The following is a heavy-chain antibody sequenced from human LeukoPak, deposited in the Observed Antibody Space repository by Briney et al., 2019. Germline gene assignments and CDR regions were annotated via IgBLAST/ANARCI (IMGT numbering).Heavy chain of an antibody. CDR2: IYSGGST. J-gene: IGHJ4*02. CDR3: ARDLTPRGSYYLDY. Sequence: GGSLRLSCAASGFTVSSNYMSWVSQAPGKGLEWVSVIYSGGSTYYADSVKGRFTISRDNSKNTLYLQMNSLRAEDTAVYYCARDLTPRGSYYLDYWGQGTLVTVSS. V-gene: IGHV3-53*01. CDR1: GFTVSSNY. D-gene: IGHD1-26*01.